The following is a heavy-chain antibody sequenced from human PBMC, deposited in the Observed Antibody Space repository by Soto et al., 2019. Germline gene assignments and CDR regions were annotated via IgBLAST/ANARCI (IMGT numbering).Heavy chain of an antibody. CDR3: AKDKEGVWSGYYRTYYYYGMDV. D-gene: IGHD3-3*01. CDR1: GFTLTSYA. Sequence: GGSLRLSCVASGFTLTSYAMSWVRQAPGKGLEWVSGISNGGGGTYYADSVKGRFTISRDNSKNTLYLQMNSLRAEDTAVYYCAKDKEGVWSGYYRTYYYYGMDVWGQGTTVTVSS. V-gene: IGHV3-23*01. CDR2: ISNGGGGT. J-gene: IGHJ6*02.